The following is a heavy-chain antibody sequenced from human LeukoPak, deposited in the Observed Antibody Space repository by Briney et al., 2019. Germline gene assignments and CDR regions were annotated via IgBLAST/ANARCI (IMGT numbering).Heavy chain of an antibody. CDR1: GYTFINHW. J-gene: IGHJ4*02. CDR2: INPTGTTT. Sequence: ASVKVSCKASGYTFINHWMHWVRQAPGQGLEWVGLINPTGTTTLYAQKFQGRITLTRDTSTSTVYMELSSLRSEDTAVYYCARASPHYDILTGYYGYWGQGTLVTVSS. D-gene: IGHD3-9*01. V-gene: IGHV1-46*01. CDR3: ARASPHYDILTGYYGY.